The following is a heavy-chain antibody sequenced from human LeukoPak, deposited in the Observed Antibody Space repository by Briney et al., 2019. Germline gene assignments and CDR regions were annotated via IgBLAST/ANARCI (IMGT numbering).Heavy chain of an antibody. Sequence: PGGSLRLSCAASGFTFSSYAMSWVRQAPGKGLEWVSAISASGGSTYYADSVKGRFTISRDNSKNTLYLQMNSLRAEDTAVYYCARVRRGRQQLIPRPRDYYYYYYMDVWGKGTTVTVSS. V-gene: IGHV3-23*01. CDR1: GFTFSSYA. CDR3: ARVRRGRQQLIPRPRDYYYYYYMDV. D-gene: IGHD6-13*01. J-gene: IGHJ6*03. CDR2: ISASGGST.